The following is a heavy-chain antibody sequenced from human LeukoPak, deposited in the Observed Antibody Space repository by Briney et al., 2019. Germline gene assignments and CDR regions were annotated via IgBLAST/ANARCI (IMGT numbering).Heavy chain of an antibody. V-gene: IGHV4-59*01. J-gene: IGHJ4*02. CDR3: ARDPNHYDSSGYFDY. Sequence: SETLSLTCTVSGGSISSYYWSWIRQPPGKGLEWIGYIYYSGSTNYNPSLKSRVTISVDTSKNQFSLKLSSVTAADTAVYYCARDPNHYDSSGYFDYWGQGTLVTVSS. CDR2: IYYSGST. CDR1: GGSISSYY. D-gene: IGHD3-22*01.